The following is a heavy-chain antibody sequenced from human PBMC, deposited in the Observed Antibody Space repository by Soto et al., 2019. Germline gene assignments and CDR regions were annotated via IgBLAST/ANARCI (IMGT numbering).Heavy chain of an antibody. D-gene: IGHD3-3*01. CDR1: GGSISSYY. V-gene: IGHV4-59*01. J-gene: IGHJ5*01. CDR3: ARDVLYYDFPGSGNWFDS. CDR2: IYYSGST. Sequence: SETLSLTCTVPGGSISSYYWSWIRQPPGKGLERIGYIYYSGSTNYNPSLKSRVTISVDTSKNQFSLKLSSVTAADTAVYYCARDVLYYDFPGSGNWFDSSGQGTLVTVSS.